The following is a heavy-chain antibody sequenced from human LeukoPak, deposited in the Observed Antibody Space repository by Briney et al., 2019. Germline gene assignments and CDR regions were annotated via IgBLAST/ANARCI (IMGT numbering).Heavy chain of an antibody. V-gene: IGHV3-21*01. CDR2: ISSSSSYI. Sequence: VGSLRLSCAASGFTFSSYSMNWVPQAPGKGLEWVSSISSSSSYIYYADSVKGRFTISRDNAKNSLYLQMNSLRAEDTAVYYCARTYYSGYDWGVPDYWGQGTLVTVSS. CDR3: ARTYYSGYDWGVPDY. D-gene: IGHD5-12*01. J-gene: IGHJ4*02. CDR1: GFTFSSYS.